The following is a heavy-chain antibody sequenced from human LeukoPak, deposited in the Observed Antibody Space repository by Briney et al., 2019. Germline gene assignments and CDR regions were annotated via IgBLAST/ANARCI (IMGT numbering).Heavy chain of an antibody. CDR1: GFTFSSYS. CDR3: ALSQQLVGGWFDP. Sequence: GGSLRLSCAASGFTFSSYSMNWVRQAPGKGLEWVSGISWNSGSIGYADSVKGRFTISRDNAKNSLYLQMNSLRAEDMALYYCALSQQLVGGWFDPWGQGTLVTVSS. J-gene: IGHJ5*02. D-gene: IGHD6-13*01. CDR2: ISWNSGSI. V-gene: IGHV3-9*03.